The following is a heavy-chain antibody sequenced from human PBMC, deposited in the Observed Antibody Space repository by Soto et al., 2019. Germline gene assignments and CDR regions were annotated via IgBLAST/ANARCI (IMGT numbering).Heavy chain of an antibody. CDR3: AGHNYGSGSTYFDY. V-gene: IGHV4-39*01. Sequence: SETLSLTCTVSGGSISSSSYYWGWIRQPPGKGLEWIGSIYYSGSTNYNPSLKSRVTISVDTSKNQFSLKLNSMTAADTAVYYCAGHNYGSGSTYFDYWGQGTLVTV. CDR1: GGSISSSSYY. D-gene: IGHD3-10*01. CDR2: IYYSGST. J-gene: IGHJ4*02.